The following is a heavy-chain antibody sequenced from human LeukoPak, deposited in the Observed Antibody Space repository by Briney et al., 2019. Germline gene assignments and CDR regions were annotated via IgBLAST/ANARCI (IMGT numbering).Heavy chain of an antibody. CDR3: ARYSGSYGEYYFDY. CDR1: GGSISSGSYY. D-gene: IGHD1-26*01. Sequence: SSETLSLTCTVSGGSISSGSYYWSWIRQPAGKGLEWIGRIYTSGSTNYNPSLKSRVTISVDTSKNQFSLKLSSVTAADTAVYYCARYSGSYGEYYFDYWGQGTLVTVSS. CDR2: IYTSGST. J-gene: IGHJ4*02. V-gene: IGHV4-61*02.